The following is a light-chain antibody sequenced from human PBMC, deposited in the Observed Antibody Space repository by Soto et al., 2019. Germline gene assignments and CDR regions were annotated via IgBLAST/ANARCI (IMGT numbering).Light chain of an antibody. Sequence: QSVLTQPPSASASLGASVTLTCTLSSGYSNYKVDWYQQRPGKGPRFVMRVGTGGIVGSKGDGIPDRFSVLGSGLNRYLTSKNIQEEDESDYHCGADHGRGSNYVFGTGTKVTVL. CDR3: GADHGRGSNYV. V-gene: IGLV9-49*01. CDR1: SGYSNYK. CDR2: VGTGGIVG. J-gene: IGLJ1*01.